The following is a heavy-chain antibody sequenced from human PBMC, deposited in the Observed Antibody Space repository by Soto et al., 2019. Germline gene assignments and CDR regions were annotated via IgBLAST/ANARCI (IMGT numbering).Heavy chain of an antibody. CDR1: GYTLTELS. V-gene: IGHV1-24*01. D-gene: IGHD2-15*01. J-gene: IGHJ6*02. Sequence: ASVKVSCKVSGYTLTELSMHWVRQAPGKGLERMGGFDPEDGETIYAQKFQGRVTMTEDTSTDTAYMELSSLRSEDTAVYYCATARGCSGGSCTRRDRYYYYYGMDVWGQGTTVTVSS. CDR3: ATARGCSGGSCTRRDRYYYYYGMDV. CDR2: FDPEDGET.